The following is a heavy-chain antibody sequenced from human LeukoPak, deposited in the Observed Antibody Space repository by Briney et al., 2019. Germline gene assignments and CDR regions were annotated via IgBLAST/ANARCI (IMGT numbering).Heavy chain of an antibody. D-gene: IGHD3-22*01. CDR1: GFTLSSYA. J-gene: IGHJ3*02. V-gene: IGHV3-23*01. CDR2: TSSSDAGT. CDR3: AKDIKWLDSSGSHDAFDI. Sequence: GGSLRLSCAASGFTLSSYAMSWVRQAPGKGLEWVSATSSSDAGTYYAESVRGRFTISRDNSKNTVYLQMNSLRAEDTALYYCAKDIKWLDSSGSHDAFDIWGQGTMVTVSS.